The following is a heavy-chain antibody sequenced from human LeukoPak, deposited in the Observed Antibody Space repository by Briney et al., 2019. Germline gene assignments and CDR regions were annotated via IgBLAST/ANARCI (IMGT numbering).Heavy chain of an antibody. CDR3: TTVWRPIHCR. CDR2: IKGKADGGTT. D-gene: IGHD1-1*01. V-gene: IGHV3-15*01. CDR1: GFTFSDAR. Sequence: GGSLILSCAASGFTFSDARMSWVRQAPGKGLEWVGLIKGKADGGTTDYAAPVKGRFTISRDDSKNTLYLQMNSVRTEDTAVYYCTTVWRPIHCRWGQGTLVTVSS. J-gene: IGHJ4*02.